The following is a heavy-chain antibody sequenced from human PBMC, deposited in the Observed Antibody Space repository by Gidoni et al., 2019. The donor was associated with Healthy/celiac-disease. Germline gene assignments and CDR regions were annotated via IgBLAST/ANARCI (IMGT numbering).Heavy chain of an antibody. V-gene: IGHV3-33*01. CDR1: GFTLSSYG. Sequence: QVQLVESGGGVVQPGRSLRLSCAASGFTLSSYGMHLVRQAPGKGLEWVAVICYDGSNKYYADSVKGRFTISRDNSKNTLYLQMNSLRAEDTAVYYCARDFPYCSSTSCYTTEAFDYWGQGTLVTVSS. CDR2: ICYDGSNK. CDR3: ARDFPYCSSTSCYTTEAFDY. J-gene: IGHJ4*02. D-gene: IGHD2-2*02.